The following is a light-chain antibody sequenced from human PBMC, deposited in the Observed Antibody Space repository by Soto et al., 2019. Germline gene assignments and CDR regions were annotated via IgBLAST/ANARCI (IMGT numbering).Light chain of an antibody. CDR2: DNN. CDR3: GTWATRLSVVV. V-gene: IGLV1-51*01. J-gene: IGLJ2*01. CDR1: SSNI. Sequence: QSVLTQPPSVSAAPGQKVTISCSGSSSNIVSWYQQLPGTAPKLLIYDNNKRPSGIPDRFSGAKSGTSATLGITGLQTGDEADYYCGTWATRLSVVVFGGGTKVTVL.